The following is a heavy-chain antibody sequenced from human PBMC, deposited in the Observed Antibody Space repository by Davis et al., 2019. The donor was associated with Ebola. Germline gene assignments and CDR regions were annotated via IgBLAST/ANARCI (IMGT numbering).Heavy chain of an antibody. CDR1: GYTFTSYD. CDR3: ASGPWVYTTRRGLTLDN. V-gene: IGHV1-69*04. J-gene: IGHJ4*02. CDR2: IIPMVDTA. Sequence: AASVKVSCKASGYTFTSYDINWVRQATGQGLEWMGRIIPMVDTANYARKFQDRVTMSADKSTSTVYMELSSLRSGDTAVYYCASGPWVYTTRRGLTLDNWGQGTQVTVSS. D-gene: IGHD2-8*01.